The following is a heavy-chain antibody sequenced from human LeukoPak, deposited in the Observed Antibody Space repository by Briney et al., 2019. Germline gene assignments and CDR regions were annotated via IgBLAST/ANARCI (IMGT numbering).Heavy chain of an antibody. CDR3: ASLVDTAMVVGY. CDR1: GFTFSSYW. J-gene: IGHJ4*02. Sequence: GGSLRFSYAASGFTFSSYWMHWVRQAPGKGLVWVSRINSDGSSTSYADSVKGRFTISRDNAKNTLYLQMNSLRAEDTAVYYCASLVDTAMVVGYWGQGTLDNVSS. V-gene: IGHV3-74*01. CDR2: INSDGSST. D-gene: IGHD5-18*01.